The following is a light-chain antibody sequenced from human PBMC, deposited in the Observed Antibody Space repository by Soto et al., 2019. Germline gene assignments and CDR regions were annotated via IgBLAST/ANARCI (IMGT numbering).Light chain of an antibody. CDR1: SSNIGAGYD. CDR3: QSYDSSVSGYV. CDR2: GNN. V-gene: IGLV1-40*01. Sequence: QSVLTQPPSVSGAPGQRVTISCTVSSSNIGAGYDVHWYQLLPGAAPKLLIYGNNNRPSGVPDRFSGSKSGTSASLAITGLQAEDEADYYCQSYDSSVSGYVFGTGTKLTVL. J-gene: IGLJ1*01.